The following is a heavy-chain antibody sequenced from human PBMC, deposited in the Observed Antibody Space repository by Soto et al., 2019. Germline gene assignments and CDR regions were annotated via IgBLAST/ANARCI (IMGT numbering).Heavy chain of an antibody. CDR1: GFTFSSYG. CDR3: VKDYYDILTGSPFWYGMDV. V-gene: IGHV3-30*18. D-gene: IGHD3-9*01. J-gene: IGHJ6*02. CDR2: ISYDGSNK. Sequence: GGSLRLSCAASGFTFSSYGMHWVRQAPGKGLEWVAVISYDGSNKYYADSVKGRFTISRDNSKNTLYLQMNSLRTEDTAVYYCVKDYYDILTGSPFWYGMDVWGQGTTVTVSS.